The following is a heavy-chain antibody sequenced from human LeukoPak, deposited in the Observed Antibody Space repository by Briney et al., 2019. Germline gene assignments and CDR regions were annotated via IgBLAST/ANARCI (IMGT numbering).Heavy chain of an antibody. CDR1: GYTFTGYY. D-gene: IGHD6-13*01. CDR3: ARLSGIAAAVGY. CDR2: INPNSGGT. J-gene: IGHJ4*02. Sequence: ASVKVSCKASGYTFTGYYMHWVRQAPGQGLEWMGWINPNSGGTNYAQKFQGRVTMTRDTSISTAYMELSRLRSDDTAVYHCARLSGIAAAVGYWGQGTLVTVSS. V-gene: IGHV1-2*02.